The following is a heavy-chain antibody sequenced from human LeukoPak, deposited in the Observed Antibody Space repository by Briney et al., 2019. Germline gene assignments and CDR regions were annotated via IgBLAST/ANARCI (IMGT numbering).Heavy chain of an antibody. CDR1: GFTFSGYA. V-gene: IGHV3-23*01. D-gene: IGHD5-18*01. J-gene: IGHJ4*02. CDR2: ISGNGAST. Sequence: GGSLRLSCAASGFTFSGYAMSWVRQAPGMGLEWVSAISGNGASTYYADSVKGRFTISRDNSKNTLYLQMDTLRAEDTALYYCTSLDRYGSAPSDYWGQGTLVTVSS. CDR3: TSLDRYGSAPSDY.